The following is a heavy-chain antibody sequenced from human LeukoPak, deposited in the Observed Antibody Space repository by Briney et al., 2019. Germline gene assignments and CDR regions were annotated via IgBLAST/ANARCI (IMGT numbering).Heavy chain of an antibody. J-gene: IGHJ3*02. CDR3: ARVGPRSGSYPYAFDI. CDR2: ISSSSSYI. Sequence: MPGGSLRLSCAASGFTFSSYSMNWVRQAPGKGLEWVSSISSSSSYIYYADSVKGRFTISRDNAKNSLYLQMNSLRAEDTAVYYCARVGPRSGSYPYAFDIWGQGTMVTVSS. D-gene: IGHD1-26*01. CDR1: GFTFSSYS. V-gene: IGHV3-21*01.